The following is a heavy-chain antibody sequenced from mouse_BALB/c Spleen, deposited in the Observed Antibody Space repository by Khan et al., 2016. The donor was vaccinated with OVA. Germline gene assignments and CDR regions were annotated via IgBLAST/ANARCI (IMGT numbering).Heavy chain of an antibody. CDR3: ARRNYFGYTFAY. V-gene: IGHV1-77*01. Sequence: QVRLQQSGAELARPGASVKLSCKASGYTFTDYYINWVKLRTGQGLEWIGEISPRSGDTYYNERFKGKATLTADKSSSTAYMQLSSLTSEASAVYFCARRNYFGYTFAYWGQGTLVTVSA. J-gene: IGHJ3*01. CDR2: ISPRSGDT. CDR1: GYTFTDYY. D-gene: IGHD1-2*01.